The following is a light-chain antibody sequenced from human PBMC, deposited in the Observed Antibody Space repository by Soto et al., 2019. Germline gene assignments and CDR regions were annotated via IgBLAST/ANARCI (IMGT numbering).Light chain of an antibody. V-gene: IGKV3-15*01. J-gene: IGKJ1*01. CDR3: QQYNNWPQWT. Sequence: ILMTQSPATLSVSPGDRATISCRASQSVSNNLAWYQQKPGQAPRLLIYDASTRATGIPARFSGSGSGTEFTLTISGLQSEDFAVSYCQQYNNWPQWTFGQGTKVEIK. CDR1: QSVSNN. CDR2: DAS.